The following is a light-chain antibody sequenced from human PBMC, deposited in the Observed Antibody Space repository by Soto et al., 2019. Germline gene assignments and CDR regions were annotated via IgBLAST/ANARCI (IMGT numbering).Light chain of an antibody. J-gene: IGKJ5*01. Sequence: EIVMTPSPATLSVSPGERATLSCSSSQSVSSSYLAWYQQKPGQAPRLLIYGASSRATGIPDRFSGSGSGTDFTLTISRLEPEDFAVYYCQQYGSSPLITSAQGTRPEIK. V-gene: IGKV3-20*01. CDR3: QQYGSSPLIT. CDR1: QSVSSSY. CDR2: GAS.